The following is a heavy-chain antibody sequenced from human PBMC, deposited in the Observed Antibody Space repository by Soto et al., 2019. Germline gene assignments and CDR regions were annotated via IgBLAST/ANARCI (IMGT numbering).Heavy chain of an antibody. D-gene: IGHD3-16*01. Sequence: SETLSLTCTVSGGSISSGDDYWSWIRQPPGKGLEWIGYIYYSGSTYYNPSLKSRVTISVDTSKNQFSLKLSSVTAADTAVYYCARDRGYGMDVWGQGTTVTVSS. CDR3: ARDRGYGMDV. CDR2: IYYSGST. V-gene: IGHV4-30-4*01. J-gene: IGHJ6*02. CDR1: GGSISSGDDY.